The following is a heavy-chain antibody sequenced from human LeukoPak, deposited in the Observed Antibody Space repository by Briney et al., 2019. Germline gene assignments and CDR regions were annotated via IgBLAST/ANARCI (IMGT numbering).Heavy chain of an antibody. CDR2: INHSGST. CDR3: ARDRGGWTTVVTRKLDYYFDY. D-gene: IGHD4-23*01. Sequence: PSETLSLTCAVYGGSFSGYYWSWIRQPPGKGLEWIGEINHSGSTNYNPSLKSRVTISVDTSKNQFSLKLSSVTAADTAVYYCARDRGGWTTVVTRKLDYYFDYWGQGTLVTVSS. J-gene: IGHJ4*02. CDR1: GGSFSGYY. V-gene: IGHV4-34*01.